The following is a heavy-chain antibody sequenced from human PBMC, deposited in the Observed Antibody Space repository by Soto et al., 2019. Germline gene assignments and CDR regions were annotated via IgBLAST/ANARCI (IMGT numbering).Heavy chain of an antibody. CDR3: ARERRGYSGYDLYYYYGMDV. CDR2: IYHIGST. D-gene: IGHD5-12*01. Sequence: PSETLSLTCAVSGGSISSSNWWSWVRQPPGKGLEWIGEIYHIGSTNYNPSLKSRVTISVDKSKNQFSLKLSSVTAADTAVYYCARERRGYSGYDLYYYYGMDVWGQGTRVTVSS. J-gene: IGHJ6*02. V-gene: IGHV4-4*02. CDR1: GGSISSSNW.